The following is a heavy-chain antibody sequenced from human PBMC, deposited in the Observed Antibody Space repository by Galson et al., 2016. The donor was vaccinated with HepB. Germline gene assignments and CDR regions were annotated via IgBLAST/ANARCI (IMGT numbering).Heavy chain of an antibody. CDR1: GGPMRGGTHS. J-gene: IGHJ4*02. Sequence: TLSLTCTVSGGPMRGGTHSWTWIRQPAGKGLEWIGRVYTSGSTNLNPSLRSRVTISVDTSKNQFSLRLNSVTAADTAIYYCVRESVVSPTLPKFDYWGQGILVTVPS. V-gene: IGHV4-61*02. D-gene: IGHD2-21*01. CDR3: VRESVVSPTLPKFDY. CDR2: VYTSGST.